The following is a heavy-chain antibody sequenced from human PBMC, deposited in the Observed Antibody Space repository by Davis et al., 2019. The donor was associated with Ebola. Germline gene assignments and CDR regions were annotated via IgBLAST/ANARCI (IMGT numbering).Heavy chain of an antibody. D-gene: IGHD3-22*01. CDR2: TYCRSKWFV. CDR1: WDSVSSNTAA. Sequence: SQTLSLTCAISWDSVSSNTAAWNWIRQSPSRGLEWLGRTYCRSKWFVDYAVSVKSRMTINSDTSKNQFSLQLSSVTPEDTSVYYCARDPPYDHGYDYWGQGILVTVSS. V-gene: IGHV6-1*01. CDR3: ARDPPYDHGYDY. J-gene: IGHJ4*02.